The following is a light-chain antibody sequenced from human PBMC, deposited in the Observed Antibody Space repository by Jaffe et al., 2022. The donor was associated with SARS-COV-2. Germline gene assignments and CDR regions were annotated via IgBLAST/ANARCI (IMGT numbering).Light chain of an antibody. Sequence: SYDLTQPPSVSVSPGQTASVTCSGDNLANQYVSWYQQKPGQSPVLVIYQDSKRPSGIPERFSGSNSGFTATLTISGTQTMDEADYYCQAWDRSTLVFGGGTRLTVL. J-gene: IGLJ3*02. CDR1: NLANQY. CDR3: QAWDRSTLV. V-gene: IGLV3-1*01. CDR2: QDS.